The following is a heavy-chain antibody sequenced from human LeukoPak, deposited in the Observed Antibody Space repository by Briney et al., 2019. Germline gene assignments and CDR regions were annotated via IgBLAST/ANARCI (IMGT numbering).Heavy chain of an antibody. Sequence: SETLSLTCAVYGGSFSGYYWSWIRQPPGKGLEWIGEINHSGSTNYNPSLKSRVTISVDTSKNQFSLKLSSVTAADTAVYYCARPLYYYDSSGWPYYYYMDVWGKGTTVTVSS. CDR1: GGSFSGYY. CDR3: ARPLYYYDSSGWPYYYYMDV. V-gene: IGHV4-34*01. J-gene: IGHJ6*03. D-gene: IGHD3-22*01. CDR2: INHSGST.